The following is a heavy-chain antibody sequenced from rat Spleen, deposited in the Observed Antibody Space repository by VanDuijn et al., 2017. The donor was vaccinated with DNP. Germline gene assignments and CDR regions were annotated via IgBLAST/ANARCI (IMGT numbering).Heavy chain of an antibody. CDR3: AKDGSNLGWYFDF. J-gene: IGHJ1*01. CDR1: GFTYSNYV. D-gene: IGHD1-6*01. Sequence: EVQLVESGGGLVQPGRSLKLSCAASGFTYSNYVMAWVRQAPTKGLEWVASISTGGGNTYYRDSVKGRFTISRDNAKNTLYLQMDSLRSEDTATYYCAKDGSNLGWYFDFWGPGTMVTVSS. CDR2: ISTGGGNT. V-gene: IGHV5S13*01.